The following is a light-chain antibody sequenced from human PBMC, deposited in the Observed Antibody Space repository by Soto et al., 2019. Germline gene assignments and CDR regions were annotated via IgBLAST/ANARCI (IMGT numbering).Light chain of an antibody. J-gene: IGLJ1*01. CDR3: SSYTSSSTHNYV. CDR1: SSDGGGYNY. V-gene: IGLV2-14*01. Sequence: QSVLTQPASVSGSPGQSITISCTGTSSDGGGYNYVSWYQQHPGKAPKLMIYEVSNRPSGVSNRFSGSKSGNTASLTISGLQAEDEAEYYCSSYTSSSTHNYVFGTGTKATVL. CDR2: EVS.